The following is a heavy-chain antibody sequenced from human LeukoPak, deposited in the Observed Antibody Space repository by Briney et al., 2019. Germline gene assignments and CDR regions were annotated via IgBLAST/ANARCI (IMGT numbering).Heavy chain of an antibody. J-gene: IGHJ3*02. V-gene: IGHV1-8*01. D-gene: IGHD6-13*01. Sequence: ASVKVSCKASGYTFTSYDINWVRQATGQGLEWMGWMNPNSGNTGYAQKFQGRVTMTRNTSISTAYMELSSLKASDTAMYYCATQRAYNEQQPPRKGAFDIWGQGTMVTVSS. CDR2: MNPNSGNT. CDR1: GYTFTSYD. CDR3: ATQRAYNEQQPPRKGAFDI.